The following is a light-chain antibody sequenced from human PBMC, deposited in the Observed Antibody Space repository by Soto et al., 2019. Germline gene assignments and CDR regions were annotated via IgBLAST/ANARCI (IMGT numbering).Light chain of an antibody. V-gene: IGKV3-11*01. CDR1: QSVSSY. Sequence: EIVLTQSPATLSLSPGERATLSCRASQSVSSYLAWYQQKPGQAPRLLINDASNRATGIPARFSGSGSGTDFTLTISSLEPEDFAVYNCQQRSNWLTFGGGTKVDIK. J-gene: IGKJ4*01. CDR2: DAS. CDR3: QQRSNWLT.